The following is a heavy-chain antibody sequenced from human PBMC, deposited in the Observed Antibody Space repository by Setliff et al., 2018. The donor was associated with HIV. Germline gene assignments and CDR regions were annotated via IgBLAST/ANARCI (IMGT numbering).Heavy chain of an antibody. V-gene: IGHV4-59*11. CDR3: ARRGWNGYKSFED. J-gene: IGHJ4*02. CDR1: GGSISSHY. CDR2: IYYSGST. D-gene: IGHD1-1*01. Sequence: SETLSLTCTVSGGSISSHYWSWIRQPPGKGLEWIGNIYYSGSTNCNPSLQSRVTISVDTSKKQVSLNVRSVTAADTAVYYCARRGWNGYKSFEDWGQGTQVTVSS.